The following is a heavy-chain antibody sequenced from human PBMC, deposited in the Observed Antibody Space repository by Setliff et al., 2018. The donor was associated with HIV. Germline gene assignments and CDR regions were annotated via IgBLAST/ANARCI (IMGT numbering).Heavy chain of an antibody. CDR3: ARAVYYFDF. V-gene: IGHV4-59*01. D-gene: IGHD1-20*01. Sequence: SETLSLTCTVSDDFITSYYWSWIRQPPGKGLQWIGYIYYSGSTNYNPSLKSRVTISLDMSTSQFSLRLSSVTAADTAVYYCARAVYYFDFWGQGTLVTVSS. CDR1: DDFITSYY. CDR2: IYYSGST. J-gene: IGHJ4*02.